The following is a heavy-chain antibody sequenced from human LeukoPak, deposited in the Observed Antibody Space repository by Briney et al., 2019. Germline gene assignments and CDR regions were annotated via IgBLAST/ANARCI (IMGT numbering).Heavy chain of an antibody. Sequence: GGSLRLSCAASGFTFSSYAMHWVRQAPGKGLEWVAVISYDGSNKYYADSVKGRFTISRDNSKNTLYLQMNSLRAEDTAVYYCAKFEAAAGTDAFDIWGQGTMVTVSS. CDR3: AKFEAAAGTDAFDI. J-gene: IGHJ3*02. CDR1: GFTFSSYA. CDR2: ISYDGSNK. D-gene: IGHD6-13*01. V-gene: IGHV3-30*04.